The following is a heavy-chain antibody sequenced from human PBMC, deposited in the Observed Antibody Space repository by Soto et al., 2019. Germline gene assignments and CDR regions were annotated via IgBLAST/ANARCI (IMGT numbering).Heavy chain of an antibody. CDR3: ARVNCHYSSSRIYYYYGMDV. J-gene: IGHJ6*02. D-gene: IGHD6-13*01. CDR2: IYYSGST. CDR1: GGCISSGGYY. Sequence: QVQLQESGPGLVKPSQTLSLTCTVSGGCISSGGYYWSWIRQHPGKGLEWIGYIYYSGSTYYNPSLKSRVTISVDTSKNQISLKLSSVTAADTAVYYCARVNCHYSSSRIYYYYGMDVWGQGITVTVSS. V-gene: IGHV4-31*03.